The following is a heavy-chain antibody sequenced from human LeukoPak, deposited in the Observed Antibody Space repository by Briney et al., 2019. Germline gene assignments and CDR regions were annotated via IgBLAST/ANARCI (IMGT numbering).Heavy chain of an antibody. D-gene: IGHD3-3*01. CDR3: ARVLERFLEWYTTTYNWFDP. Sequence: SETLSLTCAVYGGSFSGYYWSWIRQPPGKGLEWIGEINHSGSTNYNPSLKSRVTISVDTSKSQFSLKLSSVTAADTAVYYCARVLERFLEWYTTTYNWFDPWGQGTLVTVSS. V-gene: IGHV4-34*01. CDR1: GGSFSGYY. CDR2: INHSGST. J-gene: IGHJ5*02.